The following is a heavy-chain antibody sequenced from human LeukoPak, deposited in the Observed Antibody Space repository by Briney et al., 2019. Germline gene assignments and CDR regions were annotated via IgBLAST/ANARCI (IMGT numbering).Heavy chain of an antibody. Sequence: ASVKVSCKASGYTFTGYYMHWVRQAPGQGLEWMGWINPNSGVTNYAQKFQGRVTMTRDTSISTAYMELSRLRSDDTAVYYCARVVPDIVVVTAAIVGAFDIWGQGTMVTVSS. CDR2: INPNSGVT. J-gene: IGHJ3*02. CDR1: GYTFTGYY. D-gene: IGHD2-2*01. V-gene: IGHV1-2*02. CDR3: ARVVPDIVVVTAAIVGAFDI.